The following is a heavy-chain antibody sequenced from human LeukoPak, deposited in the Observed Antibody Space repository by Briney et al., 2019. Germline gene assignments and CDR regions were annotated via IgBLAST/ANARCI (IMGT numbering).Heavy chain of an antibody. D-gene: IGHD3-22*01. Sequence: PSETLSLTCAVSGGSISSGGYSWSWIRQPPGKGLEWIGYVYDSGSTYYNPSLKSRVTISVDRSKNQFSLKLSSVTAADTAVYYCARVLRDSSGYYYGKVFDYWGQGTLVTVSS. CDR3: ARVLRDSSGYYYGKVFDY. CDR2: VYDSGST. J-gene: IGHJ4*02. V-gene: IGHV4-30-2*01. CDR1: GGSISSGGYS.